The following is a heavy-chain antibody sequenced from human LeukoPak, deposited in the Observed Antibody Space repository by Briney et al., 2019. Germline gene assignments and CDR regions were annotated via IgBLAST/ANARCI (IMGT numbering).Heavy chain of an antibody. CDR2: INPNSGDT. V-gene: IGHV1-2*04. D-gene: IGHD3-10*01. CDR3: ARSLGVVRGVPNWFDP. CDR1: GYPFAGYY. J-gene: IGHJ5*02. Sequence: ASVKVSCKASGYPFAGYYMHWVRQAPGQGLEWMGWINPNSGDTNYAQKFQGWVTMTRDTSISTAYMELSRLRSDDTAIYYCARSLGVVRGVPNWFDPWGQGTLVTVSS.